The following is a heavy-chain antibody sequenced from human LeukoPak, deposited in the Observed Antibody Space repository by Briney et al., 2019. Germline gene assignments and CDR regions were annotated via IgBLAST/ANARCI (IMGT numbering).Heavy chain of an antibody. V-gene: IGHV3-21*01. CDR2: ISSSSSYI. D-gene: IGHD6-19*01. CDR3: AGSWQWLLWGV. J-gene: IGHJ4*02. Sequence: PGGSLRLSCAASGFTFSSYAMSWVRQAPGKGLEWVSSISSSSSYIYYADSVKGRFTVSRDNAKNSLYLQMNSLRAEDTAVYYCAGSWQWLLWGVWGQGTLVTVSS. CDR1: GFTFSSYA.